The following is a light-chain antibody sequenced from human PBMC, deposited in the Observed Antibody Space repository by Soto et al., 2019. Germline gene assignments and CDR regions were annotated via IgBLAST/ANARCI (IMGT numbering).Light chain of an antibody. V-gene: IGLV2-14*01. CDR1: SSDVGAYNY. CDR2: EVS. CDR3: CSFTSITTYV. Sequence: LTQPASVSGSLVQSITISCTGTSSDVGAYNYVSWYQQQPGKAPKLMISEVSNRPSGVSNRFSGSKSGNTASLIISGLQAEDEADYYCCSFTSITTYVFGTGTKVTVL. J-gene: IGLJ1*01.